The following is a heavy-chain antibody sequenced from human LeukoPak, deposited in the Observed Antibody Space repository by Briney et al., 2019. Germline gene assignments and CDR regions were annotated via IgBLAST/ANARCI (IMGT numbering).Heavy chain of an antibody. V-gene: IGHV4-30-2*01. D-gene: IGHD3-10*01. CDR3: ARAALKMVRGVIRGDWFDP. Sequence: PSETLSLTCAVSGGSISSGGYSWSWIRQPPGKGLEWIGYIYHSGSTYYNPSLKSRVTISVDRSKNQFSLKLSSATAADTAVYYCARAALKMVRGVIRGDWFDPWGQGTLVTVSS. J-gene: IGHJ5*02. CDR2: IYHSGST. CDR1: GGSISSGGYS.